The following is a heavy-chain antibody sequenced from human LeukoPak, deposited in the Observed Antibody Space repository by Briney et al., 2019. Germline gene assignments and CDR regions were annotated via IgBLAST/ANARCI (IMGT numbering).Heavy chain of an antibody. CDR2: ISWNSGSI. V-gene: IGHV3-9*01. Sequence: GGSLRLSCAASGFTFDDYAMHWVRQAPGKGLEWVSGISWNSGSIGYADSVKGRFTISRDNAKNSLYLQMNSLRAEDTALYYCAKGPSGGDNYFDYWGQGTLVTVSS. D-gene: IGHD1-26*01. CDR3: AKGPSGGDNYFDY. CDR1: GFTFDDYA. J-gene: IGHJ4*02.